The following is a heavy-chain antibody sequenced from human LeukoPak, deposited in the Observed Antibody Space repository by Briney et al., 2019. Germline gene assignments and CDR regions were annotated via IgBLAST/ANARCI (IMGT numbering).Heavy chain of an antibody. V-gene: IGHV3-30*04. D-gene: IGHD1-26*01. Sequence: GGSLRLSCAASGFTFSSYAMHWVRQAPGKGLEWVAVISYDGSNKYYADSVKGRFTISRDNSKNTLYLQMNSLRAEDTAVYYCASWSGSHDYWGQGTLVTVSS. J-gene: IGHJ4*02. CDR3: ASWSGSHDY. CDR1: GFTFSSYA. CDR2: ISYDGSNK.